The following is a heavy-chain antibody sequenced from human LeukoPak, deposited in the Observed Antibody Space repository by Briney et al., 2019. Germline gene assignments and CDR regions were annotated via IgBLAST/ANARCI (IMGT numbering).Heavy chain of an antibody. CDR3: ARGLTSLRSITKRRNAFDI. CDR1: GYTFTSYG. J-gene: IGHJ3*02. D-gene: IGHD3-10*01. V-gene: IGHV1-18*01. Sequence: ASVKVSCKASGYTFTSYGISWVRQAPGQGLEWMGWISAYNGNTNDAQKLQGRVTMTTDTSTRTAYMELRSLRSDDTAVYYCARGLTSLRSITKRRNAFDIWGQGTMVTVSS. CDR2: ISAYNGNT.